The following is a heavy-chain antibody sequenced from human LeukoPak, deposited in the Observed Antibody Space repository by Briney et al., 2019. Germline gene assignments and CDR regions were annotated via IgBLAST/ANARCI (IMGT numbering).Heavy chain of an antibody. CDR2: IIPIFGTA. Sequence: SVKVSCKASGGTFSSYAISWVRQAPGQGLEWMGGIIPIFGTANYAQKFQGRVTITADESTSTAYMELSSLRSEDTAVYYCGVATVRLPNYYGMGVWGQGTTVIVSS. CDR1: GGTFSSYA. CDR3: GVATVRLPNYYGMGV. V-gene: IGHV1-69*13. D-gene: IGHD5-12*01. J-gene: IGHJ6*02.